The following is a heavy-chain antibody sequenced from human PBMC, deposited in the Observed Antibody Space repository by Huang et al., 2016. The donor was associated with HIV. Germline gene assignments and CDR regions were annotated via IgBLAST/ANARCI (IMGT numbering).Heavy chain of an antibody. J-gene: IGHJ4*02. CDR3: VRHRPNYDFWSGYYPYFDD. CDR2: MYESGST. CDR1: GGSISSSFYY. V-gene: IGHV4-39*01. Sequence: QVQLQESGRGLVKPSETLSLTCTVSGGSISSSFYYWGWIRQSPGKGLEWIGSMYESGSTYENPSLKSRVTISADTSNSQFSLKLTAVTAADSAVYYCVRHRPNYDFWSGYYPYFDDWGQGTLVTVSS. D-gene: IGHD3-3*01.